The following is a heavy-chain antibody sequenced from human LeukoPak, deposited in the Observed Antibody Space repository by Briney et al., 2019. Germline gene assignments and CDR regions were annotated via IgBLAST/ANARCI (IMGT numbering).Heavy chain of an antibody. CDR2: ISWSSGSI. CDR1: GFTFDDYA. J-gene: IGHJ4*02. Sequence: GGSLRLSCAASGFTFDDYARHWVRQAPGKGLEWVSGISWSSGSIGYADSVKGRFTISRDNAKNSLYLQMNSLRAEDTALYYCAKDRRALGYGSGSYLDYWGQGTLVTVSS. V-gene: IGHV3-9*01. D-gene: IGHD3-10*01. CDR3: AKDRRALGYGSGSYLDY.